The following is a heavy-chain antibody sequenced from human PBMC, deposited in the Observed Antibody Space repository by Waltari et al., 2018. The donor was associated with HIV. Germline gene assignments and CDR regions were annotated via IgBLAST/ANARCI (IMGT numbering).Heavy chain of an antibody. CDR2: IYTSGST. V-gene: IGHV4-61*02. Sequence: QVQLQESGPGLVKPSQTLSLTCTVSGGSISSGHYYWNWIRQPAGKGLEWIGRIYTSGSTNYNPSLKSRVTISVDTSKNQFSLKLSSVTAADTAVYYCAREDTAMVYYFDYWGQGTLVTVSS. D-gene: IGHD5-18*01. CDR1: GGSISSGHYY. J-gene: IGHJ4*02. CDR3: AREDTAMVYYFDY.